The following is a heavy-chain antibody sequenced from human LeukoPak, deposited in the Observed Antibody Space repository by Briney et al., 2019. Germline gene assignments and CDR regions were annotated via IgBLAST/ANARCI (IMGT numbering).Heavy chain of an antibody. V-gene: IGHV4-31*03. CDR1: GASISSGGDY. CDR2: IYYSGST. D-gene: IGHD5-18*01. CDR3: ASRIGYSYGIDY. J-gene: IGHJ4*02. Sequence: SQTLSLTCTVSGASISSGGDYWSWIRQHPGKGLEWIGYIYYSGSTYYNPSLKSRVTISEGTSKNQFSLKLSSVTAADTAVYYCASRIGYSYGIDYWGQGTLVTVSS.